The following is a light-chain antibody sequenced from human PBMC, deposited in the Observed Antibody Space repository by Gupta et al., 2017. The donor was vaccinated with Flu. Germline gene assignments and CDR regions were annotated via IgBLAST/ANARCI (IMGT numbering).Light chain of an antibody. J-gene: IGKJ5*01. V-gene: IGKV2-28*01. CDR1: QSLLHSNGYNY. CDR3: MQALQTPIT. CDR2: LGS. Sequence: VPPGEPASISCRSSQSLLHSNGYNYLDWFLQKPGQSPQLLIYLGSSRASGVPDRFSGSGSGTDFTLKISRVEAEDVGVYYCMQALQTPITFGHGTRLEIK.